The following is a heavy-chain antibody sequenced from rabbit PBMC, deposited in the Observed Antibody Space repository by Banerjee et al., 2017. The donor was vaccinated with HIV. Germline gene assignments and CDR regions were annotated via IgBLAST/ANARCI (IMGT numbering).Heavy chain of an antibody. CDR3: ARELVVVLMGLGYYGMDL. CDR1: GFSFSSSYY. CDR2: IYAGSSGST. V-gene: IGHV1S40*01. D-gene: IGHD8-1*01. J-gene: IGHJ6*01. Sequence: QSLEESGGDLVKPGASLTLTCTASGFSFSSSYYMCWVRQAPGKGLEWIACIYAGSSGSTYYASWAKGRFTISKTSSTTVTLQMTSLTAADTATYFCARELVVVLMGLGYYGMDLWGQGTLVTVS.